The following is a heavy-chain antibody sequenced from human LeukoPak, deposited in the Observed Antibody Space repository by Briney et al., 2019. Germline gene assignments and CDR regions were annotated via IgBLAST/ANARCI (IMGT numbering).Heavy chain of an antibody. J-gene: IGHJ5*02. CDR3: ARDDYGDSYNWFDP. V-gene: IGHV4-31*03. CDR1: GGSISSGGYY. D-gene: IGHD4-17*01. CDR2: IYHSGIT. Sequence: PSQTLSLTCTVSGGSISSGGYYWTWIRRHPGKGLEWIGHIYHSGITYYNPSLKSRVTISVDTSKNQFSLKLSSVTAADTAVYYCARDDYGDSYNWFDPWGQGTLVTVSS.